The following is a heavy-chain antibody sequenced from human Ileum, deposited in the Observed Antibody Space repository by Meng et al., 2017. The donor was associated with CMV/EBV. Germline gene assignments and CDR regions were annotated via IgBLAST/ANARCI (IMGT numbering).Heavy chain of an antibody. CDR3: SSPPVGG. CDR1: GFTFSDYQ. J-gene: IGHJ4*02. Sequence: SRRLSCAVSGFTFSDYQMSWIRQAPGKGLEWVSYISPSGINIYYADSVKGRFTISRDNTKNSLYLQMNSLRAEDTAIYYCSSPPVGGWGQGTLVTVSS. V-gene: IGHV3-11*01. CDR2: ISPSGINI. D-gene: IGHD3-16*01.